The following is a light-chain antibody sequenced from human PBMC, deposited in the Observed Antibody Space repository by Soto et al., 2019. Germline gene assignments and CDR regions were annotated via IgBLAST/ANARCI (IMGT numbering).Light chain of an antibody. CDR3: LQVFNFPRA. Sequence: AIQMTQSPSSLAGSVGDRLTTCRASQDIGNDLGWYQQKPGKAPKLLIYAASSLQSGVSSRFSGSGSGTEFTLTISSLQPEDFATYYCLQVFNFPRAFGQGTKVDIK. V-gene: IGKV1-6*02. J-gene: IGKJ1*01. CDR1: QDIGND. CDR2: AAS.